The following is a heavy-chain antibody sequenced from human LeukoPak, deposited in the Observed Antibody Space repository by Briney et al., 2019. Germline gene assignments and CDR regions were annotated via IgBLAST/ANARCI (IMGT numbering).Heavy chain of an antibody. D-gene: IGHD3-10*01. Sequence: SETLSLTCTVSGASISSYYWSWIRQSAGKGLVWIGRSYPTGNTKYNPSLGGRVTVSGDTSKNQFSLRLSSVTAADTAFYYCVREIGHFGIDYWGQGALVSVSS. CDR2: SYPTGNT. V-gene: IGHV4-4*07. CDR3: VREIGHFGIDY. J-gene: IGHJ4*02. CDR1: GASISSYY.